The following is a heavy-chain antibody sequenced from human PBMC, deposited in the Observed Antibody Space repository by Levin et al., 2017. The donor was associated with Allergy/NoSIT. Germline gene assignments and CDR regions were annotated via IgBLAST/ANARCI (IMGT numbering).Heavy chain of an antibody. CDR3: ARKRAYSSSWCDAFDI. V-gene: IGHV1-46*01. Sequence: ASVKVSCKASGYTFISYYMHWVRQAPGQGLEWMGIINPSGGGTSYAQKFQGRVTMTRDTSTSTVYMELSSLRSEDTAVYYCARKRAYSSSWCDAFDIWGQGRKVTVSS. D-gene: IGHD6-13*01. J-gene: IGHJ3*02. CDR1: GYTFISYY. CDR2: INPSGGGT.